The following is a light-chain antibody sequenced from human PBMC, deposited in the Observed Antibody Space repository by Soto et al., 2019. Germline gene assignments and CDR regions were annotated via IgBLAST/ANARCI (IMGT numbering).Light chain of an antibody. J-gene: IGKJ1*01. CDR2: KAS. Sequence: DIQMTQSPSTLSASVGDRVTITCRASQSISSWLAWYQQKPGKAPKLLIYKASSLESGVPSRFSGSGSGTEGTLTISSLQPDDFATYYCQQYNSYERTFGQGTKVEIK. CDR1: QSISSW. V-gene: IGKV1-5*03. CDR3: QQYNSYERT.